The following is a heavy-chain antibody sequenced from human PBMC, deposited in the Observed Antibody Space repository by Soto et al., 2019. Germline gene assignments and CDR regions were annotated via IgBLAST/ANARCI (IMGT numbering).Heavy chain of an antibody. D-gene: IGHD3-10*01. Sequence: QVQLVESGGGVVQPGRSLRLSCAASGFTFSSYGMHWVRQAPGKGLEWVAVISYDGSNKYYADSVKGRFTISRDNSKNTLYLQMNSLRAEDTAVYYCAKDQLRGVLGVITYYYGMDVWGQGTMVTVSS. CDR2: ISYDGSNK. J-gene: IGHJ6*02. V-gene: IGHV3-30*18. CDR1: GFTFSSYG. CDR3: AKDQLRGVLGVITYYYGMDV.